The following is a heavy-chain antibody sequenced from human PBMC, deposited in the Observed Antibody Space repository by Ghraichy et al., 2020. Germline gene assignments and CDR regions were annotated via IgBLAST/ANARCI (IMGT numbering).Heavy chain of an antibody. Sequence: ASVKVSCKASGYTFTGYYMHWVRQAPGQGLEWMGWINPNSGGTNYAQKFQGRVTMTRDTSISTAYMELSRLRSDDTAVYYCARDDLFYDILTGYYKGGAFDIWGQGTMVTVSS. V-gene: IGHV1-2*02. CDR2: INPNSGGT. J-gene: IGHJ3*02. D-gene: IGHD3-9*01. CDR1: GYTFTGYY. CDR3: ARDDLFYDILTGYYKGGAFDI.